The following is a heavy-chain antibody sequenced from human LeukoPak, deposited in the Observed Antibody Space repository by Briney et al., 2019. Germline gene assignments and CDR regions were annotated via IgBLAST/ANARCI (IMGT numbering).Heavy chain of an antibody. CDR3: ARELSNYYFWR. CDR1: GLTFSRYS. J-gene: IGHJ4*02. D-gene: IGHD3-3*01. CDR2: ISSSSSTI. V-gene: IGHV3-48*01. Sequence: GGPLRLPCGACGLTFSRYSKICFRQATGGAGECVSYISSSSSTIYYADSVKGRLTISGDNAKNSLYLQMQSLRADDTAVLYCARELSNYYFWRWGQGTLVTVSS.